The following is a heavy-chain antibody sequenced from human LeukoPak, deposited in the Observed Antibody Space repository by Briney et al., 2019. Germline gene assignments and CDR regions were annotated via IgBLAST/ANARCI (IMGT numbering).Heavy chain of an antibody. Sequence: PSETLSLTCAVYGGSFSGYYWSWIRQPPGKGLEWIGEINHSGSTNYNPSLKSRVTISVDTSKNQFSLKLSSVTAADTAVYYCARWTYCSSTSCYRLLYYFDYWGQGTPVTVSS. CDR3: ARWTYCSSTSCYRLLYYFDY. V-gene: IGHV4-34*01. CDR1: GGSFSGYY. J-gene: IGHJ4*02. CDR2: INHSGST. D-gene: IGHD2-2*01.